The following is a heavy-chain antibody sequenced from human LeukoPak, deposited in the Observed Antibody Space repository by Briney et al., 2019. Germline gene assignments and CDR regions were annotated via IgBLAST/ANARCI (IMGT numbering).Heavy chain of an antibody. CDR1: GFTFSSYA. J-gene: IGHJ4*02. Sequence: PGGSLRLSCAASGFTFSSYAMSWVRQAPGKGLEWVSAISGSGGSTYYADSVKGRFTISRDNSKNTLYLQINSLRAEDTAVYYCASAQAARRFLFDYWGQGTLVTVSS. CDR2: ISGSGGST. V-gene: IGHV3-23*01. D-gene: IGHD6-6*01. CDR3: ASAQAARRFLFDY.